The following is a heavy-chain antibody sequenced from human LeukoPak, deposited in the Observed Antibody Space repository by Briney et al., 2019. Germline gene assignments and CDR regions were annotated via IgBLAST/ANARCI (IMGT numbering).Heavy chain of an antibody. CDR3: ARKPYDYVWGSYPGGGYFDY. D-gene: IGHD3-16*02. CDR1: GYTFTGYY. J-gene: IGHJ4*02. Sequence: GASVKVSCKASGYTFTGYYMHWVRQAPGQGLEWMGWINPNSGGTNYAQKFQGRVTMTRDTSISTACMELSRLRSDDTAVYYCARKPYDYVWGSYPGGGYFDYWGQGTLVTVSS. CDR2: INPNSGGT. V-gene: IGHV1-2*02.